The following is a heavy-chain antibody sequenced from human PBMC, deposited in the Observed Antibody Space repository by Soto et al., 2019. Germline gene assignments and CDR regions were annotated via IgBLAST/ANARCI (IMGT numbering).Heavy chain of an antibody. CDR2: LSNTGRRT. V-gene: IGHV3-23*01. J-gene: IGHJ4*02. CDR1: VFPLGANA. D-gene: IGHD1-26*01. CDR3: ATEMGATQGPFDN. Sequence: GSLRLSCVVSVFPLGANAMSWVRQAPGKGLEWVPGLSNTGRRTSYADSVKGRFNISRDNSENTVYLQMNSLRVEDTAVYYCATEMGATQGPFDNWGQGTLVTVSS.